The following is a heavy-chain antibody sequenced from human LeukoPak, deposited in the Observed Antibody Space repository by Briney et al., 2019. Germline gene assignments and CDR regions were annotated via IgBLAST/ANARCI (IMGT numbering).Heavy chain of an antibody. J-gene: IGHJ6*02. D-gene: IGHD5-24*01. CDR2: IYTSGST. CDR1: GGSISSYY. Sequence: SETLSLTCTVSGGSISSYYWSWIRQPAGKGLEWIGRIYTSGSTNYNPSLKSRVTMSVDTSKNQFSPKLSSVTAADTAVYYCARDRPYNPYYYYGMDVWGQGTTVTVSS. CDR3: ARDRPYNPYYYYGMDV. V-gene: IGHV4-4*07.